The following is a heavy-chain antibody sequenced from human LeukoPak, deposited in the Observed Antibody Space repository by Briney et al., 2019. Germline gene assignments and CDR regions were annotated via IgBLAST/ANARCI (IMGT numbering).Heavy chain of an antibody. Sequence: SETLSLTCTVSGGSVSSGSYYWSWIRQPPGKGLEWIGYIYYSGGTNYNPSLKSRVTISVDTSKNQFSLKLSSVTAADTAVYSWQREAQLTTSDLWGRGPLVTVSS. D-gene: IGHD1-1*01. CDR1: GGSVSSGSYY. CDR3: QREAQLTTSDL. J-gene: IGHJ2*01. CDR2: IYYSGGT. V-gene: IGHV4-61*01.